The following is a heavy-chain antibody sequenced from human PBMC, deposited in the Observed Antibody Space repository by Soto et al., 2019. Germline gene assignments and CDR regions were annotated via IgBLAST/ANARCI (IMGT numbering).Heavy chain of an antibody. V-gene: IGHV3-48*01. CDR1: GFSFSDYS. CDR3: SREHPDISKYYIDFEF. Sequence: GGSLRLSCAASGFSFSDYSMDWLRQAPGRGLEWLAYISGGSRSIYYADSVKGRFTISRDDAQNSLYRQMNSLRVEDTAVYYCSREHPDISKYYIDFEFWGHGTRVNVAS. CDR2: ISGGSRSI. D-gene: IGHD3-10*01. J-gene: IGHJ4*01.